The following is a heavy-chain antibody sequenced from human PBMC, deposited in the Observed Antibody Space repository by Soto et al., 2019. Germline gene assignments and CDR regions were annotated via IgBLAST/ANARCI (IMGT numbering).Heavy chain of an antibody. D-gene: IGHD3-16*01. Sequence: QVQLVQSGAEVKKPGSSVKVSCKASGGTFSSYTFIWVRQAPGQGLEWMGRIIPIIGKATSAQNFQGRVKIAADNSPSTANLELISLRSQDTAVYYCALSADVITHEGPISFYWGQGTLVTVSS. J-gene: IGHJ4*02. CDR2: IIPIIGKA. CDR3: ALSADVITHEGPISFY. V-gene: IGHV1-69*02. CDR1: GGTFSSYT.